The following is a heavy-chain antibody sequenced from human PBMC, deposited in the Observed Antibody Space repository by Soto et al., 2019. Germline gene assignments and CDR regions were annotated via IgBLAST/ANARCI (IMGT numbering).Heavy chain of an antibody. CDR3: ARDNGELTGDAFDI. CDR2: ISSSSSYI. D-gene: IGHD7-27*01. J-gene: IGHJ3*02. Sequence: GGSLRLSCAASGFTFSSYSMNWVRQAPGKGLEWVSSISSSSSYIYYADSVKGRFTISRDNAKNSLYLQMNSLRAEDTAVYYCARDNGELTGDAFDIWGQGTMVTVSS. CDR1: GFTFSSYS. V-gene: IGHV3-21*01.